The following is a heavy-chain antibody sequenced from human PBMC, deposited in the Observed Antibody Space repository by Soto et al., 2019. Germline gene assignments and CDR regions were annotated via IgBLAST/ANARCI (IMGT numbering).Heavy chain of an antibody. Sequence: SLKVYCKTSGYTFSSYAISCLRHTPGQGLELIGGIIPIFGTANYAQKFQGRVTITADESTSTAYMELSSLRSEDTAVYYCARDRDSNGCWFEPWGQGTLVTVSS. J-gene: IGHJ5*02. V-gene: IGHV1-69*13. D-gene: IGHD4-4*01. CDR2: IIPIFGTA. CDR1: GYTFSSYA. CDR3: ARDRDSNGCWFEP.